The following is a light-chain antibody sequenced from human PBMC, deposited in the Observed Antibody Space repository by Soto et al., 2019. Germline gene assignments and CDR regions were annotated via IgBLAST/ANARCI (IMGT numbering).Light chain of an antibody. Sequence: AIRMTQSPSSLSASTGDRVTITCRASQAISSYVAWYQQKPGKAPKLLLYAASTLQSGVPSRFSGSGSGTDFTLTISCLQSEDFATYYCQQYYSYPRTFGQGTKVDIK. V-gene: IGKV1-8*01. CDR3: QQYYSYPRT. CDR1: QAISSY. CDR2: AAS. J-gene: IGKJ1*01.